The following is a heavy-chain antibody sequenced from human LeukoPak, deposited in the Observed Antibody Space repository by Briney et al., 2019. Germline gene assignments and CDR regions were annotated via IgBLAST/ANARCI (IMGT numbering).Heavy chain of an antibody. CDR3: ARSREWGRGFFY. V-gene: IGHV4-59*01. CDR1: GDSISNYL. Sequence: SEPLTLTCSVSGDSISNYLWSWIRQPPGRGLEGGGYIDYRGITKYNPSLKSRVTISRDKSKNQFSLRLSSVTAADTAEFYCARSREWGRGFFYWGPGDLVTVS. CDR2: IDYRGIT. D-gene: IGHD3-3*01. J-gene: IGHJ4*02.